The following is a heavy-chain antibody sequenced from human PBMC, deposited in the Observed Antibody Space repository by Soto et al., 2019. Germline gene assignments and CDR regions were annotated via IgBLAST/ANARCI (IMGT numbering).Heavy chain of an antibody. Sequence: PGGSLRLSCAASGFTFSSYAMSWVRQAPGKGLEWVSAISGSGGSTYYADSVKGRFTISRDNSKNTLYLQMNSLRAEDTAVYYCEKDHCSSNSCPNWFDPWGQGTLVTV. V-gene: IGHV3-23*01. D-gene: IGHD2-2*01. CDR3: EKDHCSSNSCPNWFDP. J-gene: IGHJ5*02. CDR2: ISGSGGST. CDR1: GFTFSSYA.